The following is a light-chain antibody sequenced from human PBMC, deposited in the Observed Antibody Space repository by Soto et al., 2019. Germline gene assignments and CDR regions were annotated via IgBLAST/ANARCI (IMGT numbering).Light chain of an antibody. CDR2: GAS. CDR1: HSVSRTY. V-gene: IGKV3-20*01. J-gene: IGKJ5*01. Sequence: EIVLTQSPGTLSLSPGDRATLSCRASHSVSRTYLAWYQQKPGQAPRLLMYGASDRATGTPGRFSGSGSGTDFTLTISGLEPEDSAVYYCQQFDDSVTFGQGTRLE. CDR3: QQFDDSVT.